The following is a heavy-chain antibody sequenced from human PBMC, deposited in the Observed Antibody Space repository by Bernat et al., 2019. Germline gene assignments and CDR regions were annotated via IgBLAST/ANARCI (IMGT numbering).Heavy chain of an antibody. CDR3: ANRDYNFWSGYFH. CDR1: GFTFSSYA. Sequence: VQLVESGGGVVQPGRSLRLSCAASGFTFSSYAMSWVRQAPGKGLEWVSTISGSGGITHYADSVKGRFTISRDKSKNTLYLQMNSLRAEDTALYYCANRDYNFWSGYFHWGQGTLVTVSS. J-gene: IGHJ4*02. D-gene: IGHD3-3*01. CDR2: ISGSGGIT. V-gene: IGHV3-23*04.